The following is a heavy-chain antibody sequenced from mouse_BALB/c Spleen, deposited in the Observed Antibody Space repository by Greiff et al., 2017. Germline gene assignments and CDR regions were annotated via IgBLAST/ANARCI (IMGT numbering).Heavy chain of an antibody. CDR3: ARSSSPYYFDY. CDR1: GFTFSSFG. CDR2: ISSGSSTI. J-gene: IGHJ2*01. Sequence: EVKLMESGGGLVQPGGSRKLSCAASGFTFSSFGMHWVRQAPEKGLEWVAYISSGSSTIYYADTVKGRFTISRDNPKNTLFLQMTSLRSEDTAMYYCARSSSPYYFDYWGQGTTLTVSS. D-gene: IGHD3-3*01. V-gene: IGHV5-17*02.